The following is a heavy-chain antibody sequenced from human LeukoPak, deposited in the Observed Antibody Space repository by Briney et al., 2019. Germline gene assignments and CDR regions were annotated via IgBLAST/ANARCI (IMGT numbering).Heavy chain of an antibody. D-gene: IGHD5-18*01. Sequence: SETLSLTCAVYGGSFSGYYWSWIRQPPGKGLEWIGEINHSGSTNYNPSLKSRVTISVDTSKNQFSLKLSSVTAADTAVYYCARGYSYGEDAFDIWGQGTMVTVSS. V-gene: IGHV4-34*01. CDR1: GGSFSGYY. CDR2: INHSGST. J-gene: IGHJ3*02. CDR3: ARGYSYGEDAFDI.